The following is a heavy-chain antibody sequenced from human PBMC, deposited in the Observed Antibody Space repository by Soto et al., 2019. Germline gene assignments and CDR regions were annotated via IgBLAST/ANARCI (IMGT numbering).Heavy chain of an antibody. CDR2: INPNSGGT. V-gene: IGHV1-2*02. CDR1: GYTFTGYY. D-gene: IGHD3-10*01. CDR3: ARAPIGYYYGSGGYYKVDYYYYGMDV. Sequence: VASVKVSCKASGYTFTGYYMHWVRQAPGQGLEWMGWINPNSGGTNYAQKFQGRVTMTRDTSISTACMELSRLRSDDTAVYYCARAPIGYYYGSGGYYKVDYYYYGMDVWGQGTTVTVSS. J-gene: IGHJ6*02.